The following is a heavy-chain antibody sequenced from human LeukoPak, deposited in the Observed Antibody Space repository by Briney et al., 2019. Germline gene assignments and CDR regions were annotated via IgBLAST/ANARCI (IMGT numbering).Heavy chain of an antibody. D-gene: IGHD2-21*01. CDR1: RFTFTDFW. CDR3: ATGPYSAFEM. Sequence: GGSLRLSCTASRFTFTDFWMHWVRQAPGGGLVWVSRVKGDGISTLYADSVKGRFTISRDNAKNTLYLQMNSLRADDTALYYCATGPYSAFEMWGQGTMVTVSS. V-gene: IGHV3-74*01. CDR2: VKGDGIST. J-gene: IGHJ3*02.